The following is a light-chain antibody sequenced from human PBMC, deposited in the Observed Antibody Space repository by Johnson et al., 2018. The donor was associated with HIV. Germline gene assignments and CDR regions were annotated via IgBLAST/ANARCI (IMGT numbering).Light chain of an antibody. Sequence: QAVLTQPPSVSAAPGQKVTISCSGSSSNIGNNYVSWYQQLPGRAPKLLIYDNNRRPSGIPDRFSGSKSGTSATLGIIGLQTGDEADYYCGTWDSSLSVPGFGSGTKVTVL. CDR3: GTWDSSLSVPG. CDR1: SSNIGNNY. J-gene: IGLJ1*01. V-gene: IGLV1-51*01. CDR2: DNN.